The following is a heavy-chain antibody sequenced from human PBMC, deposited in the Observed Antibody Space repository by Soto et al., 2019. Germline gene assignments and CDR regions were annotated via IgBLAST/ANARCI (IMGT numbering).Heavy chain of an antibody. CDR3: ARSQGSSTSLEIYYYYYYGMDV. CDR1: GGTFSSYA. CDR2: IIPIPGTA. Sequence: QVQLVQSGAEVKKPGSSVKVSCKASGGTFSSYAISWVRQAPGQGLEWMGGIIPIPGTANYAQKFKGRVTITADESTSTAYMELGSLRSEDTAVYYCARSQGSSTSLEIYYYYYYGMDVWGQGSTVTASS. D-gene: IGHD2-2*01. J-gene: IGHJ6*02. V-gene: IGHV1-69*01.